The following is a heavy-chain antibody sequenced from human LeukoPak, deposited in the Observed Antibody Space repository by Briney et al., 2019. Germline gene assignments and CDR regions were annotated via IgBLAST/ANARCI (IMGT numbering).Heavy chain of an antibody. D-gene: IGHD6-13*01. Sequence: GASVKVSCKASGYTFTGYYMHWVRQAPGQGLEWMGWINTNTGNPTYAQGFTGRFVFSLDTSVSTAYLQISSLKAEDTAVYYCARDRIAAAGRGSFDYWGQGTLVTVSS. V-gene: IGHV7-4-1*02. CDR3: ARDRIAAAGRGSFDY. J-gene: IGHJ4*02. CDR1: GYTFTGYY. CDR2: INTNTGNP.